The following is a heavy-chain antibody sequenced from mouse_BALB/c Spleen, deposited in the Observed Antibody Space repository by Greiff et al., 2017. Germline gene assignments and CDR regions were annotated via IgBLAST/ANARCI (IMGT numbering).Heavy chain of an antibody. CDR1: GFSLTSYG. D-gene: IGHD2-14*01. CDR2: IWAGGST. CDR3: ARERYDERGFDY. Sequence: VHLVESGPGLVAPSQSLSITCTVSGFSLTSYGVHWVRQPPGKGLEWLGVIWAGGSTNYNSALMSRLSISKDNSKSQVFLKMNSLQTDDTAMYYCARERYDERGFDYWGQGTTLTVSS. V-gene: IGHV2-9*02. J-gene: IGHJ2*01.